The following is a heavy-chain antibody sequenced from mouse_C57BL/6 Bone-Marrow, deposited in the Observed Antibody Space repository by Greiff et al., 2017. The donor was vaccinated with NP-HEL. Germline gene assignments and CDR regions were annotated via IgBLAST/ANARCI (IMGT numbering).Heavy chain of an antibody. CDR1: GFNIKDYY. Sequence: EVNLVESGAELVKPGASVKLSCTASGFNIKDYYMHWVKQRTEQGLEWIGRIDPEDGETKYAPKFQGKATITADTSSNTAYLQLSSLTSEDTAVDYCANYYGSSYGYFDYWGQGTTLTVSS. CDR3: ANYYGSSYGYFDY. CDR2: IDPEDGET. D-gene: IGHD1-1*01. J-gene: IGHJ2*01. V-gene: IGHV14-2*01.